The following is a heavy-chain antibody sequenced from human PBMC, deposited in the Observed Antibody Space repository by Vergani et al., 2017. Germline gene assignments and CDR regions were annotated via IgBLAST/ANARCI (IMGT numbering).Heavy chain of an antibody. CDR3: AKDRYCSSNSCYGYMDV. D-gene: IGHD2-2*01. CDR1: GFTFSSFA. V-gene: IGHV3-23*01. CDR2: NSGSGGST. Sequence: EVQLWESGGGLVQPGGSLRLSCAASGFTFSSFAMSWVRQAPGKGLEWVSTNSGSGGSTYYADSVKGRFTISRDNSKNTLYLQMNSLRAEDTAVYYCAKDRYCSSNSCYGYMDVWGKGTTVTVSS. J-gene: IGHJ6*03.